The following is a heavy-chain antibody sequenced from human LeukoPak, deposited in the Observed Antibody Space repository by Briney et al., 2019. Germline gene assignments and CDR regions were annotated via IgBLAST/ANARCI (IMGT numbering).Heavy chain of an antibody. CDR3: ARDPHSSGWYSYFDY. CDR2: IIPIFGTA. J-gene: IGHJ4*02. V-gene: IGHV1-69*13. CDR1: GYTFTSYY. D-gene: IGHD6-19*01. Sequence: GASVKVSCKASGYTFTSYYMHWVRQAPGQGLEWMGGIIPIFGTANYAQKFQGRVTITADESTSTAYMELSSLRSEDTAVYYCARDPHSSGWYSYFDYWGQGTLVTVSS.